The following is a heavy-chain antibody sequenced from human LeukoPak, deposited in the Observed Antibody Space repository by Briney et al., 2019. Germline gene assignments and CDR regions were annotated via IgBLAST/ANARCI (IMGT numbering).Heavy chain of an antibody. J-gene: IGHJ4*02. Sequence: GASVKVSCKASGGTFTSFSISWVRQAPGQGLEWMGGIIPAFGTTNYAQRFRGRVTITADESTNTAYMELSSLRSDDTAIYYCARDNYDYGDYALDYWGQGTLVTVSS. V-gene: IGHV1-69*13. CDR1: GGTFTSFS. CDR3: ARDNYDYGDYALDY. D-gene: IGHD4-17*01. CDR2: IIPAFGTT.